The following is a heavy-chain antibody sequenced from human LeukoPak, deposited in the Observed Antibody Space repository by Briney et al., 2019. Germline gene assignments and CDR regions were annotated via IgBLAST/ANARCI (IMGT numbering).Heavy chain of an antibody. J-gene: IGHJ6*02. Sequence: LGGSLKLSCAASGFTFSSSAMHWVRQASGKGLEWVGRIRSKANSYATAYAASVKGRFTISRDDSKNTAYLQMNSLKTEDTAVYYCTRPNYYDSSGYYYGNPPPDFYYYYGMDVWGQETTVTVSS. V-gene: IGHV3-73*01. CDR1: GFTFSSSA. CDR3: TRPNYYDSSGYYYGNPPPDFYYYYGMDV. D-gene: IGHD3-22*01. CDR2: IRSKANSYAT.